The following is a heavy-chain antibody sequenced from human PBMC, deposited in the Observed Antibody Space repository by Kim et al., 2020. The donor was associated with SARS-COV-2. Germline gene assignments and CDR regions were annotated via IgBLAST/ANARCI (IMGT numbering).Heavy chain of an antibody. Sequence: GGSLRLSCAASGFTFSSYWMHWVRQAPGKGLVWVSRINSDGSSTSYADSVKGRFTISRDNAKNTLYLQMNSLRAEDTAVYYCARDLGVVAATHAFDIWGQGTLVTDSS. CDR3: ARDLGVVAATHAFDI. CDR2: INSDGSST. V-gene: IGHV3-74*01. J-gene: IGHJ3*02. D-gene: IGHD2-15*01. CDR1: GFTFSSYW.